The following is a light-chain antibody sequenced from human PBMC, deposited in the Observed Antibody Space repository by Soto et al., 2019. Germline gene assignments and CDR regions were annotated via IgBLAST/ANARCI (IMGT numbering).Light chain of an antibody. CDR2: STS. V-gene: IGKV1-39*01. CDR3: QQSYTTPLT. J-gene: IGKJ4*01. CDR1: QSISTY. Sequence: DIQMTQSPSSLSASVGDRVTLTCRASQSISTYLSWYQQQPGKAPRLVVYSTSSLQSGVPSRFRGSGSGTDFTLTISSLQPEDFGTYYCQQSYTTPLTFGGGTKVEIK.